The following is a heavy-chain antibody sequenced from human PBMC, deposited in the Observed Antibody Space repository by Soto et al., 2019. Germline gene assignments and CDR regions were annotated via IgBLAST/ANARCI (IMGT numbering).Heavy chain of an antibody. CDR1: GGTFSSYA. Sequence: ASVKVSCKASGGTFSSYAISWVRQAPGQGLEWMGGIIPIFGTANYVQKFQGRVTITADESTSTAYMELSSLRSEDTAVYYCARIHTRDGYNFIDPWGQGTLVTVSS. CDR2: IIPIFGTA. J-gene: IGHJ5*02. V-gene: IGHV1-69*13. CDR3: ARIHTRDGYNFIDP. D-gene: IGHD5-12*01.